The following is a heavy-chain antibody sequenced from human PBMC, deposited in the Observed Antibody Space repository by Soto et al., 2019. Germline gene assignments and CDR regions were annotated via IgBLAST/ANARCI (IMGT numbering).Heavy chain of an antibody. J-gene: IGHJ4*02. CDR3: ARARPVGATPPDY. CDR2: IIPILGIA. Sequence: QVQLVQSGAEVKKPGSSVKVSCKASGGTFSSYTISWVRQAPGQGLEWMGRIIPILGIANYAQKFQGRVTITADKSTSTAYMELSSLSSEDTAVYYCARARPVGATPPDYWGQGTLVTVSS. D-gene: IGHD1-26*01. CDR1: GGTFSSYT. V-gene: IGHV1-69*02.